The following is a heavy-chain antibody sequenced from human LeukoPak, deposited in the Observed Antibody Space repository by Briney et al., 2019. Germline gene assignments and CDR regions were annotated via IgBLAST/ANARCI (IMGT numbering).Heavy chain of an antibody. D-gene: IGHD3-10*01. Sequence: PGGSLRLSCAASGFTFSNYAMSWVRQAPGKGLEWVSAISGSGGSTYYADSVKGRFTISRDNSKNTLYLQMNSLRAEDTAVYYCATYGSGSYLTPYYYYGMDVWGQGTTVTVSS. J-gene: IGHJ6*02. CDR1: GFTFSNYA. V-gene: IGHV3-23*01. CDR3: ATYGSGSYLTPYYYYGMDV. CDR2: ISGSGGST.